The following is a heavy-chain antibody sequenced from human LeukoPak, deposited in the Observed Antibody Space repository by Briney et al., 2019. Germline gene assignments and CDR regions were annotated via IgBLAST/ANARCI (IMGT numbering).Heavy chain of an antibody. Sequence: SETLSLTCTVSGGSISSGHYYWSWIRQPPGKGLEWIGYIYHDGSTYYNPSLQSRVTMSIDRSKNQFSLKVTSVAAADTAMYYCARDLGIGEDSWGQGILVTVSS. CDR2: IYHDGST. CDR1: GGSISSGHYY. V-gene: IGHV4-30-2*01. D-gene: IGHD6-13*01. J-gene: IGHJ4*02. CDR3: ARDLGIGEDS.